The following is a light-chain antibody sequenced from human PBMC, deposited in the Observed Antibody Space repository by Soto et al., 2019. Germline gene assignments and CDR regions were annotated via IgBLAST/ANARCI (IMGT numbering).Light chain of an antibody. V-gene: IGKV3-11*01. CDR1: QSVSSY. CDR2: DAS. Sequence: ESVLTPSPATLSLYPRERATLSCRASQSVSSYLAWYQQKPGQAPRLLIYDASNRATGIPARFSGSGSGTDFTLTISSLEPEDFAVYYCQQRSNWPPHFGGGTMV. CDR3: QQRSNWPPH. J-gene: IGKJ4*01.